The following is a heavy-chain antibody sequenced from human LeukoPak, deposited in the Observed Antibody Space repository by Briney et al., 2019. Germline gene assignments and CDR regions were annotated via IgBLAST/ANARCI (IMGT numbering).Heavy chain of an antibody. CDR2: INHSGST. V-gene: IGHV4-34*01. J-gene: IGHJ5*02. CDR1: GGSFSGYY. CDR3: ARGAKWGGNWFDP. Sequence: SSETLSLTCAVYGGSFSGYYWIWIRQPPGKGVEWIGEINHSGSTNYNPSLKSRVTISVDTSKNQFSLKLSSVTAADTAVYYCARGAKWGGNWFDPWGQGTLVTVSS. D-gene: IGHD2-8*01.